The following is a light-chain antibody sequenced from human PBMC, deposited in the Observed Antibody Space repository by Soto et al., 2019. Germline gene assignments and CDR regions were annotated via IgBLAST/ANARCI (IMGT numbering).Light chain of an antibody. CDR3: CTYAGSQIIYV. Sequence: QSVLTQPASVSGSPGQSITISCAGTSNDIGTYNLVSWYQQHPGTAPKLLIYETKKRPSGVSSRFSGSKSGNTASLTISGLQTDDEADYLCCTYAGSQIIYVLGNGTKVNVL. V-gene: IGLV2-23*01. J-gene: IGLJ1*01. CDR1: SNDIGTYNL. CDR2: ETK.